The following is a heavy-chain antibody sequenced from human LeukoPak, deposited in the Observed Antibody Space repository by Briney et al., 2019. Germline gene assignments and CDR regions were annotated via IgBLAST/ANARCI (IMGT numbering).Heavy chain of an antibody. D-gene: IGHD5-18*01. CDR2: FNPENKET. CDR3: ATTHSVSDY. V-gene: IGHV1-24*01. CDR1: GYSLTGLS. Sequence: GASVKVSCKASGYSLTGLSIHWVRQAPGKGLEWMGGFNPENKETIYARKFQGRVTMTEDTSTDTAYMELSSLRSEDTAVYYCATTHSVSDYWGQGTLVTVSS. J-gene: IGHJ4*02.